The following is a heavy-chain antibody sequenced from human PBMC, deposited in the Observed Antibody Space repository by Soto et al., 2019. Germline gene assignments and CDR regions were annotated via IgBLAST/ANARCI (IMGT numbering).Heavy chain of an antibody. CDR1: GFTMSTYS. D-gene: IGHD5-12*01. CDR2: ISVTPGIT. Sequence: EMQLLESGGGLVQPGGSLRLSCAAPGFTMSTYSVTWVRQAPGKGLEWVSGISVTPGITFYADSVKGRFTISRDSSNNAAYLQMNSLRAEDTAMYFCSKWSGYGDLWGQGTLVTVSS. J-gene: IGHJ4*02. CDR3: SKWSGYGDL. V-gene: IGHV3-23*01.